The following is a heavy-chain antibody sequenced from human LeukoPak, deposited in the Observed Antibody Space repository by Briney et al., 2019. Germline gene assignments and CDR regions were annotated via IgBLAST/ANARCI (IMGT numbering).Heavy chain of an antibody. CDR1: GGSISSSSYY. CDR3: ARLQWLVLVDY. D-gene: IGHD6-19*01. J-gene: IGHJ4*02. CDR2: IYYSGST. Sequence: PSETLSLTCTVSGGSISSSSYYWGWIRQPPGKGLEWIGSIYYSGSTYYNPSLKSRVTISVDTSKNQFSLKPSSVTAADTAVYYCARLQWLVLVDYWGQGTLVTVSS. V-gene: IGHV4-39*01.